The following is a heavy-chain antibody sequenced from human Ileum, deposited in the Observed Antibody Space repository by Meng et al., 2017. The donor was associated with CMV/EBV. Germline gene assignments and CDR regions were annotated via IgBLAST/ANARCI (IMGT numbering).Heavy chain of an antibody. CDR1: GFTFSSYG. V-gene: IGHV3-30*02. J-gene: IGHJ6*01. Sequence: GGSLRLSCAASGFTFSSYGMHWVRQAPGKGLEWVAFIRYDGSNKYYADSVKGRFTISRDNSKNTLYLQMNSLRAEDTAVYYCAKFEDRVAIWVGTDVWGQGNTV. CDR3: AKFEDRVAIWVGTDV. D-gene: IGHD5-12*01. CDR2: IRYDGSNK.